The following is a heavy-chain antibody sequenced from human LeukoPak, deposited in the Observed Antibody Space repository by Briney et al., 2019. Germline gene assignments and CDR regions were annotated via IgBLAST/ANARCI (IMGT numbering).Heavy chain of an antibody. V-gene: IGHV4-39*01. CDR1: GRSISSSSYC. CDR2: IYYSGST. D-gene: IGHD3-3*01. Sequence: PAESLSLTCTVSGRSISSSSYCWGWLRPPPGKGLEWIVSIYYSGSTYYHPSLKSRVTITVDTAKNQFALNLSSVTAADTAVYYCVYDLWSGHGGYWGQGTLVTVS. CDR3: VYDLWSGHGGY. J-gene: IGHJ4*02.